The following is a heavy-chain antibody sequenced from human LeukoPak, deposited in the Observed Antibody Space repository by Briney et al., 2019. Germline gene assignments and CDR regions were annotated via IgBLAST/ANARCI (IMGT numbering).Heavy chain of an antibody. Sequence: ASVKVSCKASGYTFTSYGISWVRQAPGQGLEWMGWISAYNGNTNYARKLQGRVTMTTDTSTSTAYMELRSLRSDDTAVYYCARESSPGYSSGWSGGNDYWGQGTLVTVSS. CDR1: GYTFTSYG. J-gene: IGHJ4*02. D-gene: IGHD6-19*01. CDR2: ISAYNGNT. CDR3: ARESSPGYSSGWSGGNDY. V-gene: IGHV1-18*01.